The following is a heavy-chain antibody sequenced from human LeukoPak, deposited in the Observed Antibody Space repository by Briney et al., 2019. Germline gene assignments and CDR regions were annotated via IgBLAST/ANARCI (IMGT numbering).Heavy chain of an antibody. CDR1: GDSISYFY. V-gene: IGHV4-4*07. CDR2: ISASGST. D-gene: IGHD3-10*01. Sequence: SETLSLTCSVSGDSISYFYWSWIRQAAGKGLEWIGRISASGSTNYNPSLKSRVTISVDTSKNQFSLKLSSVTAADTAVYYCARYGSGSYYYYWGQGTLVTVSS. CDR3: ARYGSGSYYYY. J-gene: IGHJ4*02.